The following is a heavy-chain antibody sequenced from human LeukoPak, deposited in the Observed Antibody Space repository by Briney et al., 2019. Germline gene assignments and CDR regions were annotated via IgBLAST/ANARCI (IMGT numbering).Heavy chain of an antibody. CDR1: GGSFSGYY. V-gene: IGHV4-34*01. J-gene: IGHJ5*02. CDR2: INHSGST. Sequence: SETLSLTCAVYGGSFSGYYWSWIRQPPGKGLEWIGEINHSGSTNYNPSLKSRVTISVDTSKNQFSLKLSSVTAADTAVYYCARFGPNFWSGNEEYNWFDPWGQGTLVTVSS. CDR3: ARFGPNFWSGNEEYNWFDP. D-gene: IGHD3-3*01.